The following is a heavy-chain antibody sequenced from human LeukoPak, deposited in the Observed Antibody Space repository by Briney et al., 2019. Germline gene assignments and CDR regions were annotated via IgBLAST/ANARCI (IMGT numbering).Heavy chain of an antibody. CDR2: TSSDLNVK. Sequence: GGSLRLSCAASGFTFRNYVIHWVRQAPGKGLEWLAVTSSDLNVKLYADSVKGRFTISRDNSRSTLYLQMNSLRPEDTAIYYCAREGYYGSGSPPSLYFDYWGQGTLVTVSS. CDR3: AREGYYGSGSPPSLYFDY. CDR1: GFTFRNYV. J-gene: IGHJ4*02. V-gene: IGHV3-30-3*01. D-gene: IGHD3-10*01.